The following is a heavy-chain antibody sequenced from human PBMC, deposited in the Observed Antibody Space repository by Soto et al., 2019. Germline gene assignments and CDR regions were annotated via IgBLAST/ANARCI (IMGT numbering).Heavy chain of an antibody. CDR1: GFTFSNAW. V-gene: IGHV3-15*07. CDR2: IKSKTDGGTT. D-gene: IGHD6-19*01. J-gene: IGHJ4*02. Sequence: GGSLRLSCAASGFTFSNAWMNWVRQAPGKGLEWVGRIKSKTDGGTTDYAAPVKGRFTISRDDSKNTLYLQMNSLKTEDTAVYYCTTSRVEYSSGWYFDYWGQGTLVTVSS. CDR3: TTSRVEYSSGWYFDY.